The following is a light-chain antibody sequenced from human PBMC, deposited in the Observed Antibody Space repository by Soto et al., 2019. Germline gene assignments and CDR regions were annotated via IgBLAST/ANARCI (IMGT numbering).Light chain of an antibody. CDR3: RQYGNLPRT. CDR1: QKISSTV. V-gene: IGKV3-20*01. Sequence: EIVLTQSPGTLSLSPGERATLSCRASQKISSTVLAWYQQKPGQAPRLLIYGASSRTTGIPDRFSGSGSGTDFTLTISRLDPEDFAVYYCRQYGNLPRTFGQGTKVDNK. CDR2: GAS. J-gene: IGKJ1*01.